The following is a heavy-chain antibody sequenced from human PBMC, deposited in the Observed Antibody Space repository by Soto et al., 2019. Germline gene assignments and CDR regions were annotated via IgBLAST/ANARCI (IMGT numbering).Heavy chain of an antibody. CDR1: GAAISGYY. CDR2: IYSSGST. CDR3: ARGQRFSNWFDP. V-gene: IGHV4-4*07. J-gene: IGHJ5*02. Sequence: ESLCLSCAVTGAAISGYYWTWIRQSDGEGLEWIGRIYSSGSTNYNPSLKSRVTISLDTSMNYLSLRLSSVTAADTAVYYCARGQRFSNWFDPWGQGTLVTVSS. D-gene: IGHD3-3*01.